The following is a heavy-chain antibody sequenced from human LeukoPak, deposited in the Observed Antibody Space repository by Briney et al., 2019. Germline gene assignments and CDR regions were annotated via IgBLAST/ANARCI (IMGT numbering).Heavy chain of an antibody. Sequence: ASVTVSCKASGYTFTVYYMHWVRQAPGQGREWMGWINPNSGGTNYAQKFQGRVTMTRDTSISTAYMELSRLRSDDTAVYYCARGEQQLVYFDYWGQGTLVTVSS. J-gene: IGHJ4*02. CDR3: ARGEQQLVYFDY. V-gene: IGHV1-2*02. CDR1: GYTFTVYY. D-gene: IGHD6-13*01. CDR2: INPNSGGT.